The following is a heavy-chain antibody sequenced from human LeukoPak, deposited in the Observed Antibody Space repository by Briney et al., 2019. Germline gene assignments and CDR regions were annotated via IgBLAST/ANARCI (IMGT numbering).Heavy chain of an antibody. V-gene: IGHV4-4*02. CDR1: GGSISSNNW. CDR2: IYHSGSP. J-gene: IGHJ4*02. D-gene: IGHD1-1*01. CDR3: ARVNINNWHSCDY. Sequence: SGTLSLTCAVSGGSISSNNWWGWVRQPPGKGLEWIGEIYHSGSPNYSPSLKSRVTISVDKSRNHFSLNLSSVAAADTAVYYCARVNINNWHSCDYWGQGTLVTVSS.